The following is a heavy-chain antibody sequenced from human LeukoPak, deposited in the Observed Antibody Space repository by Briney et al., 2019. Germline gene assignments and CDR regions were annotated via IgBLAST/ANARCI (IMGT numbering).Heavy chain of an antibody. J-gene: IGHJ5*01. V-gene: IGHV3-74*01. Sequence: GGSLRLSCAASGFTFSNYWMHWVRQAPGKGLVWVSRINSDGSGTTYADSVRGRFTISRDNAKNTLYLQVNSLRAEDTAVYYCARTEGTVAYDSWGQGALVTVSS. D-gene: IGHD4-23*01. CDR1: GFTFSNYW. CDR2: INSDGSGT. CDR3: ARTEGTVAYDS.